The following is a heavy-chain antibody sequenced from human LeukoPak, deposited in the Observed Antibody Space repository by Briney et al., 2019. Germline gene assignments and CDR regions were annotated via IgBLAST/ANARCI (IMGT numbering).Heavy chain of an antibody. CDR1: GLTFSSYA. CDR3: AKDLAIVGATHFDY. V-gene: IGHV3-43*02. CDR2: ISGDGGST. D-gene: IGHD1-26*01. J-gene: IGHJ4*02. Sequence: GGSLRLSCVASGLTFSSYAMHWVRQAPGKGLEWVSLISGDGGSTYYADSVKGRFTISRDNSKNSLYLQMNSLRTEDTALYYCAKDLAIVGATHFDYWGQGTLVTVSS.